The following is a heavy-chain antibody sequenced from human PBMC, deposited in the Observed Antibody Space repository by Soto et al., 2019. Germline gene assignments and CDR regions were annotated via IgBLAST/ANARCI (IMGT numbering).Heavy chain of an antibody. Sequence: QVLLVESGGGVVQPGRSLRLSCAASGFTFSTYGMHWVRQAPGKGLEWVANISYDGRNKFYADSVKGRFTISRDNSKNPRYREVNSLRAEDTAVYYCANLVSTTGLGAFDYWGQGTLVSVSS. D-gene: IGHD3-16*01. CDR1: GFTFSTYG. CDR2: ISYDGRNK. CDR3: ANLVSTTGLGAFDY. J-gene: IGHJ4*02. V-gene: IGHV3-30*18.